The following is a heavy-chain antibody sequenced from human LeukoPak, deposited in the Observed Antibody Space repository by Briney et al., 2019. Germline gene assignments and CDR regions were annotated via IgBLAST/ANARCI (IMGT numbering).Heavy chain of an antibody. CDR1: GFTFSGFW. Sequence: GGSLRLSCAVSGFTFSGFWMSWSRQAPGKGLEWVASINSDGSEGYYADVVKGRFTISRDNAKNSLYLQINSLRAEDTAVYYCALNGREVPSGAFDIWGQGTMVTVSS. D-gene: IGHD3-16*02. CDR2: INSDGSEG. CDR3: ALNGREVPSGAFDI. J-gene: IGHJ3*02. V-gene: IGHV3-7*03.